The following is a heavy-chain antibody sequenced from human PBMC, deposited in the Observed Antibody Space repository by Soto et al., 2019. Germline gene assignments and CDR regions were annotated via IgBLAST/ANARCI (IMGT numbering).Heavy chain of an antibody. Sequence: LRLSCAASGFTFGTYAMGWVRQAPGKGLEWVSLINYGGDTTYYADPVKGRFTISRDNSKNTLYLQVNSLRAEDTAVYYCATQDFRGPTGTTWGQGXLVTVSS. CDR2: INYGGDTT. J-gene: IGHJ4*02. CDR1: GFTFGTYA. D-gene: IGHD1-1*01. CDR3: ATQDFRGPTGTT. V-gene: IGHV3-23*01.